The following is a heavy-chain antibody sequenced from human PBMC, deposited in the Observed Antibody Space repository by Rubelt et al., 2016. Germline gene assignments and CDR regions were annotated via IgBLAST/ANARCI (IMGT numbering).Heavy chain of an antibody. CDR1: GGSISSGDYY. CDR2: IYYSGRT. CDR3: ARGGTTVTDYYFDY. D-gene: IGHD4-17*01. Sequence: QVQLQESGPGLVKPSQTLSLTCTVSGGSISSGDYYWSWIRQHPGKGLEWIGYIYYSGRTYYNPSPKSRLTILVDTSNNHFSRKLSSVTAADTAVYYCARGGTTVTDYYFDYWGQGTPVTVSS. J-gene: IGHJ4*02. V-gene: IGHV4-31*03.